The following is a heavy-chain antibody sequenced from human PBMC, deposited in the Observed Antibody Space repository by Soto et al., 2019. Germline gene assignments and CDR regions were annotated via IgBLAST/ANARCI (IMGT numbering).Heavy chain of an antibody. Sequence: GASVKVSCKASGYTFTSYDINWVRQATGQGLEWMGWMNPNSGNTGYAQKFQGRVTMTRNTSISTAYMELSSLRSEDTAVYYCASGHRYYGSGTKRDYYYYMDVWGKGTTVTVSS. J-gene: IGHJ6*03. CDR2: MNPNSGNT. CDR3: ASGHRYYGSGTKRDYYYYMDV. CDR1: GYTFTSYD. V-gene: IGHV1-8*01. D-gene: IGHD3-10*01.